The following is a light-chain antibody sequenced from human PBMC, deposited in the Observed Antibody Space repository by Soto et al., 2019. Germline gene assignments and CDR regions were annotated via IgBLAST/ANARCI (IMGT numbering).Light chain of an antibody. CDR1: QSLRSS. V-gene: IGKV3-15*01. CDR3: QQYNTWPPIT. CDR2: DAS. J-gene: IGKJ5*01. Sequence: EIVLTQSPATLSLSPGERATLSCRASQSLRSSLAWYQQKPGQAPRLLIYDASTRATGIPARFSGSGSGTDFTLTISSLQSEDFAVYYCQQYNTWPPITFGQGTRLEIK.